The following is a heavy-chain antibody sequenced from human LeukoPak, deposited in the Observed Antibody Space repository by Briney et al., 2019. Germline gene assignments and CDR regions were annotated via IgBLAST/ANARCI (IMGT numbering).Heavy chain of an antibody. V-gene: IGHV1-2*02. CDR3: ARDTYYYGSGSYYTPT. CDR1: GGTFSSYA. Sequence: ASVKVSCKASGGTFSSYAISWVRQAPGQGLEWMGWINPNSGGTNYAQKFQGRVTMTRDTSISTAYMELSRLRSDDTAVYYCARDTYYYGSGSYYTPTWGQGTLVTVSS. CDR2: INPNSGGT. J-gene: IGHJ4*02. D-gene: IGHD3-10*01.